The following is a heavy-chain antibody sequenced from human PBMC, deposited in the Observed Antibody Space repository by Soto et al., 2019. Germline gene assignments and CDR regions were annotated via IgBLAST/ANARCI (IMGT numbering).Heavy chain of an antibody. CDR3: ARESPYSSSWHYYSFGMDV. V-gene: IGHV1-18*01. CDR2: ISAYNGNT. CDR1: GYTFTSYG. Sequence: QVQLVQSGAEVKKPGASVKVSCKASGYTFTSYGISWVRQAPGQGLEWMGWISAYNGNTNYAQKLQGRVTMTTDTSTSTAYMELRSLRSDDTAVYYCARESPYSSSWHYYSFGMDVWGQGTTVTVSS. D-gene: IGHD6-13*01. J-gene: IGHJ6*02.